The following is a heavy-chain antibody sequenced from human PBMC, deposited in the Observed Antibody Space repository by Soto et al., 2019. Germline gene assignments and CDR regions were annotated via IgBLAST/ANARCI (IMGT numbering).Heavy chain of an antibody. V-gene: IGHV1-69*13. J-gene: IGHJ4*02. Sequence: SVWVSCKASGGTFSSYASSWVRQAPGEGLEWMGGIIPIFGTANYAQKFQGRVTITADESTSTAYMELSSLRSEDTAVYYCARALRCYCRSSPCYRTDYCGQRPLRSVSS. D-gene: IGHD2-2*02. CDR1: GGTFSSYA. CDR2: IIPIFGTA. CDR3: ARALRCYCRSSPCYRTDY.